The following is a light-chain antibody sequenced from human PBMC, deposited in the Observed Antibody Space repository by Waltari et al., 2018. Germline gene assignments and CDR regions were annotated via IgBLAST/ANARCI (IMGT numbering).Light chain of an antibody. Sequence: EVVMTQSPATLSVFPGESATLSCRASQTVATNLAWYQQRPGQAPRLLIFDASTRAPSVPAKFSDSGSGTEFTLTIRSLQSEDSAIYYCQQYNRWPPITFGQGTRLEI. CDR1: QTVATN. J-gene: IGKJ5*01. V-gene: IGKV3-15*01. CDR3: QQYNRWPPIT. CDR2: DAS.